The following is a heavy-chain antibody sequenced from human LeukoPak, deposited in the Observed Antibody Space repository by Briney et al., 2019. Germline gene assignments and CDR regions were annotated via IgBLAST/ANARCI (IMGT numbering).Heavy chain of an antibody. Sequence: GGSLRLSCAASGFTVSNNYMSWVRQAPGKGLEWVSVIYSGGSTYYADSVKGRFTISRDNSKNTLYLQMNSLRAEDTAVYYCARDALSYYDSSDNYWGQGTLVTVSS. J-gene: IGHJ4*02. CDR2: IYSGGST. V-gene: IGHV3-53*01. CDR1: GFTVSNNY. CDR3: ARDALSYYDSSDNY. D-gene: IGHD3-22*01.